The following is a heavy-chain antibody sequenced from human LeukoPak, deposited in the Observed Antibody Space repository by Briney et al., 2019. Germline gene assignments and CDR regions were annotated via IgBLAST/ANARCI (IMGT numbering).Heavy chain of an antibody. CDR2: IYHSGST. CDR1: GVSISSSNW. J-gene: IGHJ2*01. V-gene: IGHV4-4*02. CDR3: AQVGDDSSGYYRSDWYFDL. Sequence: EPSETLSLTCAVSGVSISSSNWWSWVRQPPGKGLEWIGEIYHSGSTNYNPSLKSRVTISVDKSKNQFSLKLSSVTAADTAVYYCAQVGDDSSGYYRSDWYFDLWGRGTLVTVSS. D-gene: IGHD3-22*01.